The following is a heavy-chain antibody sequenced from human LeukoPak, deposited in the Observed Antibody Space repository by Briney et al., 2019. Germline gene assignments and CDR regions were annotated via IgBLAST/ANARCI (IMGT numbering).Heavy chain of an antibody. CDR3: ASTPGINWFDP. V-gene: IGHV4-59*08. J-gene: IGHJ5*02. Sequence: SETLSLTCTVSGGSISSYYWSWIRQPPGKGLEWIGYIYYSGSTNYNPSLKSRVTISVDTSKNQFSLKLSSVTAADTAVYYCASTPGINWFDPWGQGTLVTVSS. CDR1: GGSISSYY. CDR2: IYYSGST.